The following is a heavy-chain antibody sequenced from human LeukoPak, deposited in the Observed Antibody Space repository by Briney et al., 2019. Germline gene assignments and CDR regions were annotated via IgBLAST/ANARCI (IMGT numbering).Heavy chain of an antibody. CDR2: INHSGST. J-gene: IGHJ4*02. V-gene: IGHV4-34*01. CDR1: GGSFSGYY. Sequence: SETLSLACAVYGGSFSGYYWSWIRQPPGKGLEWIGEINHSGSTNYNPSLKSRVTISVDTSKNQFSLKLSSVTAADTAVYYCARGRTIDYWGQGTLVTVSS. D-gene: IGHD1-1*01. CDR3: ARGRTIDY.